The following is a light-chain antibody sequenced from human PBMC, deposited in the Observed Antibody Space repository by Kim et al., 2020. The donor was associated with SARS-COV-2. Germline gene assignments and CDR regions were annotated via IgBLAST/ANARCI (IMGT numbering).Light chain of an antibody. J-gene: IGKJ1*01. CDR1: QDIRSW. Sequence: ASGGDRVTIACRASQDIRSWLAWYQQKPGKAPKLLIYAASTLQSGVPSRFIGSGSGTDFTLTIRSLQPEDFATYYCQQANSFPRTFGQGTKVEIK. CDR2: AAS. V-gene: IGKV1-12*01. CDR3: QQANSFPRT.